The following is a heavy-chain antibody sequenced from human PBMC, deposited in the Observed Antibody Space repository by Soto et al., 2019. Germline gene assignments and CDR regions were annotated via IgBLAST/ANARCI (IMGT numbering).Heavy chain of an antibody. CDR2: INHSGST. CDR1: GGSFSGYY. V-gene: IGHV4-34*01. D-gene: IGHD3-3*01. CDR3: ARRVLEWLYYYYGMDV. J-gene: IGHJ6*02. Sequence: SETLSLTCAVYGGSFSGYYWSWMRQPPGKGLEWIGEINHSGSTNYNPSLKSRVTISVDTSKNQFSLKLSSVTAADTAVYYCARRVLEWLYYYYGMDVWGQGTTVTVSS.